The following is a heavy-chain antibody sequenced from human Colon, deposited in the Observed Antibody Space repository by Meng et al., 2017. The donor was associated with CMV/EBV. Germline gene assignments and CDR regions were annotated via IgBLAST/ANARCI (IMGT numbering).Heavy chain of an antibody. V-gene: IGHV3-48*03. J-gene: IGHJ6*02. CDR2: IDPRGTTT. Sequence: GESLKISCEASGFNFRSFWMDWVRRAPGKGLAWVSHIDPRGTTTDYADSVRGRFTISRDTAKNSLYLEMNSLRAEDTATYYCARVHDSGGSIYYYFGMDVWGQGTTVTVSS. CDR1: GFNFRSFW. CDR3: ARVHDSGGSIYYYFGMDV. D-gene: IGHD3-22*01.